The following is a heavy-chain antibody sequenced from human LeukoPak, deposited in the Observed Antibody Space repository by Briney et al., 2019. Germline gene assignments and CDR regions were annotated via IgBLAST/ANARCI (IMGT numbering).Heavy chain of an antibody. D-gene: IGHD4-17*01. V-gene: IGHV1-2*02. Sequence: ASVKVSCKVYGYTFTVYWLHWVRQAPGQRLEWMGWIDPKSGVTNYAQKFQGRVILTKDTSITTTYMDLTRLTSDDTAVYYCVRDGTTSNERGYNYWSQGTLITVSS. J-gene: IGHJ4*02. CDR3: VRDGTTSNERGYNY. CDR2: IDPKSGVT. CDR1: GYTFTVYW.